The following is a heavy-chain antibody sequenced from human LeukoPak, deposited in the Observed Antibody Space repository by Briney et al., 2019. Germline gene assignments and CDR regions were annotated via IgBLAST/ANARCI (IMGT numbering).Heavy chain of an antibody. D-gene: IGHD6-13*01. CDR2: ISSGSTPT. CDR1: GFTFNSYA. J-gene: IGHJ4*02. Sequence: GGSLRLSCAASGFTFNSYAMNWVRQAPGKGLEWVSYISSGSTPTQYADSVKGRFTISRDDAKNSLSLQMNSLRAEDTAVYYCARDMGASSWHAFDNWGQGTLVTVSS. V-gene: IGHV3-48*01. CDR3: ARDMGASSWHAFDN.